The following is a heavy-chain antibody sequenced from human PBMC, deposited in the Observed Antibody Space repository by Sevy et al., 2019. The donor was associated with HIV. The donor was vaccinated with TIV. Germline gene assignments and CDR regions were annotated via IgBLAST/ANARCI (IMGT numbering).Heavy chain of an antibody. J-gene: IGHJ6*02. CDR1: GVSISSYY. V-gene: IGHV4-59*01. CDR3: ARGGGSTDYGMDV. D-gene: IGHD1-26*01. CDR2: IYYSGST. Sequence: SETLSLTCTVSGVSISSYYYNGIRQPPGKGLEWIGYIYYSGSTSYNPSLKSRVTVSLDTSKNQFSLKLNSVTAADTAVYYCARGGGSTDYGMDVWGQGTTVTVSS.